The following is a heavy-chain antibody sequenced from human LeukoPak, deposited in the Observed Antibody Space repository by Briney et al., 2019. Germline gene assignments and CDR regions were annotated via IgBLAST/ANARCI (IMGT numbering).Heavy chain of an antibody. D-gene: IGHD3-10*01. J-gene: IGHJ6*04. V-gene: IGHV4-30-2*01. CDR2: IYHSGST. Sequence: SETLSLTCAVSCGSISSGGYSWSWIRQPPGKGLEWSGYIYHSGSTYYNPSPKSRVTISVDRSKNQFSLKLSSVTAADTAVYYCARGYYYGSLSGMDVWGKGTTVTVSS. CDR3: ARGYYYGSLSGMDV. CDR1: CGSISSGGYS.